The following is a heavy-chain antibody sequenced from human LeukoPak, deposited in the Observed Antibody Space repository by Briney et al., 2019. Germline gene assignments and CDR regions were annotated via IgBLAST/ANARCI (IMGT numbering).Heavy chain of an antibody. D-gene: IGHD2-2*01. CDR1: GFTFSSYG. CDR3: VSFYETY. CDR2: IWYDGSNK. Sequence: GGSLRLSCAASGFTFSSYGMHWVRQAPGKGLEWVAVIWYDGSNKYYADSVKGRFTISKDNAKNTVYLQMNNLRAEDTAVYYCVSFYETYWGRGTLVTVSS. J-gene: IGHJ4*02. V-gene: IGHV3-33*03.